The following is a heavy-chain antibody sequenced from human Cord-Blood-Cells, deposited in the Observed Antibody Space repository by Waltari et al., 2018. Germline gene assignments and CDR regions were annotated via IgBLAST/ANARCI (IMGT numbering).Heavy chain of an antibody. Sequence: QLQLQESGPGLVKPSETLSLTCTVPGGSISSSSYYWGWIRQPPGKGLEWIGSIYYSGSTYYNPSLKSRVTISVDTSKNQFSLKLSSVTAADTAVYYCARWGFGELFDYWGQGTLVTVSS. J-gene: IGHJ4*02. V-gene: IGHV4-39*01. D-gene: IGHD3-10*01. CDR2: IYYSGST. CDR3: ARWGFGELFDY. CDR1: GGSISSSSYY.